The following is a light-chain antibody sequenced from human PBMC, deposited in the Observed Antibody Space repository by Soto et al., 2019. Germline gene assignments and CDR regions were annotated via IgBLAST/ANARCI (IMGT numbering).Light chain of an antibody. CDR1: SSDVGGYNY. V-gene: IGLV2-14*01. J-gene: IGLJ2*01. CDR3: SSYTSSSTMVV. CDR2: DVS. Sequence: QSVLTQPPSVSGSPGQSVTISCTGTSSDVGGYNYVSWYQQHPGKAPKLIIYDVSNRPSGVSNRFSGSKSGNTASLTISGLQHEEEADYYCSSYTSSSTMVVFGGGTKLTVL.